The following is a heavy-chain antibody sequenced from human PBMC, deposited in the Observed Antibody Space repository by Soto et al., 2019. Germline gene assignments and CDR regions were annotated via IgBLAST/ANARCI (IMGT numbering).Heavy chain of an antibody. CDR1: GFSFGSYA. D-gene: IGHD3-10*02. J-gene: IGHJ6*02. CDR3: AKDGFEDYVLDV. CDR2: ISGSDGKT. V-gene: IGHV3-23*01. Sequence: GGYLRLSCAASGFSFGSYALSWVRQAPGKGLEWVSTISGSDGKTFYADSVKGRFSISRDTSQSALYLQMNSLRADDTAMYYFAKDGFEDYVLDVCGQGNMVTV.